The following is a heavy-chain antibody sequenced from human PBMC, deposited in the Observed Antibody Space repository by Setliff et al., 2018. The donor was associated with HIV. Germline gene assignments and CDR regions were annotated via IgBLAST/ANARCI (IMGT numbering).Heavy chain of an antibody. V-gene: IGHV4-31*03. J-gene: IGHJ4*02. D-gene: IGHD6-6*01. CDR1: GVSVGSGDYY. CDR2: IFHSGDT. Sequence: PSETLSLTCSVSGVSVGSGDYYWHWIRQHPEKALEWIGYIFHSGDTYYNPSLKSRISMSVDTSKNQFSLELTSLTAADTAVYYCATRPRIAARPFYYWGQGMLVTSPQ. CDR3: ATRPRIAARPFYY.